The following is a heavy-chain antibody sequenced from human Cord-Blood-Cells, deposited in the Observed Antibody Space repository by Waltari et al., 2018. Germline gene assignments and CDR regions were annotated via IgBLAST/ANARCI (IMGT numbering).Heavy chain of an antibody. Sequence: EVQLVESGGGLIQPGGSLRLSCAASGFTVSSNYMSWVRQAPGKGLEWVSVSYSGGSTYYADSVKGLFTISRDKSKNTRYLQMNSLRAEDTAVYYCARVDDFWSGYPNWGQGTLVTVSS. CDR3: ARVDDFWSGYPN. CDR2: SYSGGST. V-gene: IGHV3-53*01. CDR1: GFTVSSNY. J-gene: IGHJ4*02. D-gene: IGHD3-3*01.